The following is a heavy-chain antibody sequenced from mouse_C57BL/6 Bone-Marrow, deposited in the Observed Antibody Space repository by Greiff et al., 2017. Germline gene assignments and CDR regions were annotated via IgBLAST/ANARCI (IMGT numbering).Heavy chain of an antibody. CDR3: ARHVGPYAMDY. Sequence: EVKVEESGGGLVKPGGSLKLSCAASGFTFSSYTMSWVRQTPEKRLEWVATISGGGGNTYYPDSVKGRFTISRDNAKNTLYLQMSSLRSEDTALYYCARHVGPYAMDYWGQGTSVTVSS. CDR1: GFTFSSYT. CDR2: ISGGGGNT. J-gene: IGHJ4*01. V-gene: IGHV5-9*01.